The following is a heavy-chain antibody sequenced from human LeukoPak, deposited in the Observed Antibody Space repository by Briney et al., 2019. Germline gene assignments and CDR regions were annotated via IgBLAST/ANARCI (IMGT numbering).Heavy chain of an antibody. CDR1: GGSFSGYY. CDR3: ARGARYYYDSSGYYREFVY. Sequence: PSETLSLTCAVYGGSFSGYYWSWIRQPPGKGLEWIGEINHSGSTNYNPSLKSRVTISVDTSKNQFSLKLSSVTAADTAVYYCARGARYYYDSSGYYREFVYWGQGTLVTVSS. J-gene: IGHJ4*02. CDR2: INHSGST. V-gene: IGHV4-34*01. D-gene: IGHD3-22*01.